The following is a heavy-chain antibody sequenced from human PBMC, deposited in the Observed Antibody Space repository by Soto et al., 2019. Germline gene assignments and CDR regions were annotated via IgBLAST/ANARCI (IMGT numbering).Heavy chain of an antibody. J-gene: IGHJ3*01. V-gene: IGHV3-30-3*01. CDR3: ARGPYDFWSGYIADAFDD. D-gene: IGHD3-3*01. Sequence: QVQLVESGGSVVQPGRSLRLSCAASGFTFSSYTLHWVRQAPGKGLEWVALISYDGSNKYYADSVKGRFTISRDNSKNTLYLQMNSLRPEDTALFYCARGPYDFWSGYIADAFDDWGQGTMVTVSS. CDR2: ISYDGSNK. CDR1: GFTFSSYT.